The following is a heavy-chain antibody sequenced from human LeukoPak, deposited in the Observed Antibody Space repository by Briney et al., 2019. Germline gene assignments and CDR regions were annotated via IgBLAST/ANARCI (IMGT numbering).Heavy chain of an antibody. Sequence: SETLSLTCTVSGGSICSYYWSWIRQPPGKGLEWIGYIYYSGSTNYNPSLKSRVTISVDTSKNQFSLKLSSVTAADTAVYYCVREERWLEKRGPYDAFDIWGQGTMVTVSS. CDR1: GGSICSYY. D-gene: IGHD5-24*01. CDR3: VREERWLEKRGPYDAFDI. J-gene: IGHJ3*02. CDR2: IYYSGST. V-gene: IGHV4-59*01.